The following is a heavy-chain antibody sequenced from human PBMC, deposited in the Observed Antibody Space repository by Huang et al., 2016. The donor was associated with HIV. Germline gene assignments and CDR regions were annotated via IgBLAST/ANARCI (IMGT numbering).Heavy chain of an antibody. Sequence: QLQLVESGGGVVQPGRSLRLSCAASGFPLRNVGTHWVRHAPGKGLGVMANISNDQTNKAYAYPVEGRFTISRDKSKNMLYLQVNSLTAEDTAVYYCATTRYDGITSYHNECFQHWGQGTLVTVSP. CDR3: ATTRYDGITSYHNECFQH. V-gene: IGHV3-30*03. D-gene: IGHD3-10*01. J-gene: IGHJ1*01. CDR1: GFPLRNVG. CDR2: ISNDQTNK.